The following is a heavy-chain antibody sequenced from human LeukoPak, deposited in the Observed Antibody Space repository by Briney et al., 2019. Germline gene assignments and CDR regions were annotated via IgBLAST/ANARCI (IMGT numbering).Heavy chain of an antibody. J-gene: IGHJ4*02. CDR3: ARDRSVTSIDY. D-gene: IGHD4-17*01. CDR1: GFTFSSYS. CDR2: ISSSSSYI. Sequence: GGSLRLSCAAPGFTFSSYSMNWVRQAPGKGLEWVSSISSSSSYIYYADSVKGRFTISRDNAKNSLYLQMNSLRAEDTAVYYCARDRSVTSIDYWGQGTLVTVSS. V-gene: IGHV3-21*01.